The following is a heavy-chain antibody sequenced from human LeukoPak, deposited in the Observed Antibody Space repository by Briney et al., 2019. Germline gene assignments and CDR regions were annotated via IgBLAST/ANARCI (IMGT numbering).Heavy chain of an antibody. CDR1: GYTFTTYY. V-gene: IGHV1-46*01. Sequence: ASVKVSCKASGYTFTTYYMHWLRQAPGQGLEWMGIINPSDGNTRYAQKFQGRVAMTRDTSTSTVYMELSNLISEDTAVYYCAREGKGIVDSSGYHFDHWGQEILVTVSS. J-gene: IGHJ4*02. CDR2: INPSDGNT. D-gene: IGHD3-22*01. CDR3: AREGKGIVDSSGYHFDH.